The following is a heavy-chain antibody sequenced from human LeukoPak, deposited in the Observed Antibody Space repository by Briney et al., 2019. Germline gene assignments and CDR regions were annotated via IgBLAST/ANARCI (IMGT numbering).Heavy chain of an antibody. Sequence: GASVKVSCKASGYTFTTYGISWVRQAPGQGLEWMGWISAYNGNTNYAQKLLDRVTMTTDTSTNTAYMELRSLRSDDTAVYYCARDTTVVTPDGLDIWGQGTMVTVPS. J-gene: IGHJ3*02. CDR3: ARDTTVVTPDGLDI. V-gene: IGHV1-18*01. CDR2: ISAYNGNT. D-gene: IGHD4-23*01. CDR1: GYTFTTYG.